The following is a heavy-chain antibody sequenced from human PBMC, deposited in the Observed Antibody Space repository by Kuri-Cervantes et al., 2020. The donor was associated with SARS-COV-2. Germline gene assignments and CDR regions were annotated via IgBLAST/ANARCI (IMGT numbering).Heavy chain of an antibody. CDR2: ISGSGGST. CDR1: GFTFSSYA. Sequence: GESLKISCAASGFTFSSYAMSWVRQAPGKGLEWVSAISGSGGSTYYADSVKGRFTISRDNSKNTLYLQMNSLRAKDTAVYYCARASASIAARLVLYYYYYMDVWGKGTTVTVSS. CDR3: ARASASIAARLVLYYYYYMDV. V-gene: IGHV3-23*01. D-gene: IGHD6-6*01. J-gene: IGHJ6*03.